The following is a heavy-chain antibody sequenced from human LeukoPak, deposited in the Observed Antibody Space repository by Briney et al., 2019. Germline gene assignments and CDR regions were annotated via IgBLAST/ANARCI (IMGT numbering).Heavy chain of an antibody. CDR2: ISSNGGST. D-gene: IGHD6-6*01. V-gene: IGHV3-64*01. CDR3: ARMYSSSSQFFDY. J-gene: IGHJ4*02. CDR1: GFTFSSSG. Sequence: GGSLRLSCAASGFTFSSSGMHWVRQAPGKGLEFVSGISSNGGSTYYANSVKGRFTISRDNSKNTLYLQMNSLRDEDTAVYYCARMYSSSSQFFDYWGQGTLVTVSS.